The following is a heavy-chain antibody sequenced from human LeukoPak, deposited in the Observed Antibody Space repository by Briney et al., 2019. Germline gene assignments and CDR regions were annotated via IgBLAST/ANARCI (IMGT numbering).Heavy chain of an antibody. Sequence: GGSLRLSCAASGFTFSSYAMSWVRKAPGKGLHWVSAISGSGGSTYYADSVKGRFTISRDNSKNTLYLQMNSLRAADTAVYYCAKPIAAAAEGGEGFYWGQGTLVTVSS. J-gene: IGHJ4*02. D-gene: IGHD6-13*01. CDR3: AKPIAAAAEGGEGFY. CDR2: ISGSGGST. CDR1: GFTFSSYA. V-gene: IGHV3-23*01.